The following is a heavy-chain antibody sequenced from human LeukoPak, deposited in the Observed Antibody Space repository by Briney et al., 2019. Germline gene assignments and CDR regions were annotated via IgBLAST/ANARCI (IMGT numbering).Heavy chain of an antibody. CDR1: GGSISSYY. V-gene: IGHV4-4*07. D-gene: IGHD6-19*01. Sequence: SETLSLTCTVSGGSISSYYWSWIRQPAGKGLEWIGRIYTSGSTNYNPSLKSRVTISVDTSKNQFSLKLSSVTAADTAAYYCAREGPAVAGTRAFDIWGQGTMVTVSS. J-gene: IGHJ3*02. CDR3: AREGPAVAGTRAFDI. CDR2: IYTSGST.